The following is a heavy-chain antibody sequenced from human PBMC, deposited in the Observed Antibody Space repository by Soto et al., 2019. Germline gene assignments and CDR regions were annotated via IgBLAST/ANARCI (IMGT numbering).Heavy chain of an antibody. CDR1: GFTFSSYA. D-gene: IGHD6-13*01. Sequence: GGSLRLSCAASGFTFSSYAMSWVRQAPGKGLEWVSAISGSGGSTYYADSVKGRFTISRDNSKNTLYLQMNSLRAEDTAVYYCAKDRRSSSWYGRFVGYYFDYWGQGTLVTVSS. J-gene: IGHJ4*02. V-gene: IGHV3-23*01. CDR3: AKDRRSSSWYGRFVGYYFDY. CDR2: ISGSGGST.